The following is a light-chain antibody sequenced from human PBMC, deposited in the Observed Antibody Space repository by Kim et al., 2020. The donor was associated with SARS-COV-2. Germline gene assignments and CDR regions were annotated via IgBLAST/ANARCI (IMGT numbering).Light chain of an antibody. Sequence: SYELTQPPSVSVAPGKTARITCEENNIGSKSVHWYQRKPGQAPVLVIYYDSVRPSGIPERFSGSNSGNTATLTIYSVEAGDEADYDCQVWDSRSDRVVFGGGTKVTVL. CDR3: QVWDSRSDRVV. J-gene: IGLJ2*01. V-gene: IGLV3-21*04. CDR1: NIGSKS. CDR2: YDS.